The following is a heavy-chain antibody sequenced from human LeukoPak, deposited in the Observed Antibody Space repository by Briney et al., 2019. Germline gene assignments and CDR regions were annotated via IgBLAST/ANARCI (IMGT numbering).Heavy chain of an antibody. V-gene: IGHV1-69*04. Sequence: ASVKVSCKASGYTFTSYDINWVRQATGQGLEWMGRIIPILGIANYAQKFQGRVTITADKSTSTAYMELSSLRSEDTAVYYCARRPQGDYGMDVWGQGTTVTVSS. J-gene: IGHJ6*02. CDR3: ARRPQGDYGMDV. CDR2: IIPILGIA. CDR1: GYTFTSYD.